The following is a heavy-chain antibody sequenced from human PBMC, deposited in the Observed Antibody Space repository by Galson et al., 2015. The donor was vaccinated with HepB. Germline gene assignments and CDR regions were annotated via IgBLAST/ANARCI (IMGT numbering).Heavy chain of an antibody. V-gene: IGHV3-74*01. D-gene: IGHD3-22*01. CDR1: GFTFSSYW. CDR3: ARARAYYDSSGRFDP. Sequence: SLRLSCAASGFTFSSYWMHWVRPAPGKGLVWVSRINSDGSSTSYADSVKGRFTISRDNAKNTLYLQMNSLRAEDTAVYYCARARAYYDSSGRFDPWGQGTLVTVSS. J-gene: IGHJ5*02. CDR2: INSDGSST.